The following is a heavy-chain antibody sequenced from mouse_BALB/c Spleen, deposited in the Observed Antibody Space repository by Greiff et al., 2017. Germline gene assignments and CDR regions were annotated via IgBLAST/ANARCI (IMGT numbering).Heavy chain of an antibody. CDR1: GYTFTSYW. Sequence: QVQLQQPGAELVKPGASVKLSCKASGYTFTSYWMHWVKQRPGQGLEWIGEINPSNGRTNYNEKFKSKATLTVDKSSSTAYMQLSSLTSEDSAVYYCARGATATAYWGQGTLVTVSA. D-gene: IGHD1-2*01. V-gene: IGHV1S81*02. CDR3: ARGATATAY. CDR2: INPSNGRT. J-gene: IGHJ3*01.